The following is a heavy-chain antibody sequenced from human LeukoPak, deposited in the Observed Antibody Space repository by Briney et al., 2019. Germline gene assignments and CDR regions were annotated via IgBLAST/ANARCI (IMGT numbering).Heavy chain of an antibody. CDR1: GGSLSSGGYS. CDR2: IYHSGST. Sequence: PSETLSLTCAVSGGSLSSGGYSWSWIRQPPGKGLEWIGYIYHSGSTYYNPSLKSRVTISVDRSKNQFSLKLSSVTAADTAVYYCARTYYYESSGWNWFDPWGQGTLVTVSS. CDR3: ARTYYYESSGWNWFDP. D-gene: IGHD3-22*01. J-gene: IGHJ5*02. V-gene: IGHV4-30-2*01.